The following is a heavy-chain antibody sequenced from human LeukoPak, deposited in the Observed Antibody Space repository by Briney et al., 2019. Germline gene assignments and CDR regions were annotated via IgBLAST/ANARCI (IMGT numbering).Heavy chain of an antibody. CDR1: GFTFSSYA. D-gene: IGHD3-3*02. CDR3: AKVLGAARRWDAFDI. CDR2: ISGSGGST. J-gene: IGHJ3*02. V-gene: IGHV3-23*01. Sequence: GGSLRLSCAASGFTFSSYAMSWVRQAPGKGLEWVSAISGSGGSTYYADSVKGRFTISRDNSKDTLYLQMNSLRAEDTAVYYCAKVLGAARRWDAFDIWGQGTMVTVSS.